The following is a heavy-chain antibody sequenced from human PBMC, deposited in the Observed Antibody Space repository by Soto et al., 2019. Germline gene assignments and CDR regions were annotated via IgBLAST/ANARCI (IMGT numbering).Heavy chain of an antibody. J-gene: IGHJ6*02. CDR1: GFTFSTYS. CDR2: TRNKANSYTT. D-gene: IGHD4-17*01. CDR3: ARVQTVTTYYYYGMDV. Sequence: GGSLRLSCVGSGFTFSTYSINWVRQAPGKGLEWVGRTRNKANSYTTEYAASVKGRFTISRDDSKNSLYLQMNSLKTEDTAVYYCARVQTVTTYYYYGMDVWGQGTTVTVSS. V-gene: IGHV3-72*01.